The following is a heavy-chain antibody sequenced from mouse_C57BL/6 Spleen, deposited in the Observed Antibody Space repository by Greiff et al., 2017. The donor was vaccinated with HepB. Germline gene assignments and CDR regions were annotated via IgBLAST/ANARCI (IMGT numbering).Heavy chain of an antibody. CDR3: ARGDYSNYPAWFAY. CDR1: GYTFTSYW. D-gene: IGHD2-5*01. J-gene: IGHJ3*01. CDR2: IHPNSGST. Sequence: VQLQQSGAELVKPGASVKLSCKASGYTFTSYWMHWVKQRPGQGLEWIGMIHPNSGSTNYNEKFKSKATLTVDKSSSTAYMQLSSLTSEDSAVYYCARGDYSNYPAWFAYWGQGTLVTVSA. V-gene: IGHV1-64*01.